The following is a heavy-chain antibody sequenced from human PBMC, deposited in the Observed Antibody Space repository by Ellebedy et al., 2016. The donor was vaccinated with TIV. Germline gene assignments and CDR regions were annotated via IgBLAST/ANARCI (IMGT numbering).Heavy chain of an antibody. Sequence: GGSLRLXXAASGFTFSSYGMHWVRQAPGEGLEWVAVIWYDGSNKYYADSVKGRFTISRDNSKNTLYLQMNSLRAEDTAVYYCAREPMVRGVIRRGYAMDVWGQGTTVTVSS. CDR3: AREPMVRGVIRRGYAMDV. CDR2: IWYDGSNK. D-gene: IGHD3-10*01. V-gene: IGHV3-33*01. CDR1: GFTFSSYG. J-gene: IGHJ6*02.